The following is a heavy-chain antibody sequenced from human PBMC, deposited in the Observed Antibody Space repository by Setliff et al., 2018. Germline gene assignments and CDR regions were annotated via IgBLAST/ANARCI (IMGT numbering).Heavy chain of an antibody. J-gene: IGHJ4*02. Sequence: SETLSLTCGVSGGSGSFSAYYWSWIRQPPGKGLEWIGEISPVGSTIYNPSLASRLTISVDTAKNQFSLKLTSVTAADTAVYYCARTGTYRYFDYWGQGTRVTVSS. CDR3: ARTGTYRYFDY. CDR2: ISPVGST. D-gene: IGHD1-1*01. V-gene: IGHV4-34*01. CDR1: GGSGSFSAYY.